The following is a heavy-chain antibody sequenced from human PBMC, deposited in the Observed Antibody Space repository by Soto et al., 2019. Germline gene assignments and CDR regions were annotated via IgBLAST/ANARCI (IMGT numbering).Heavy chain of an antibody. V-gene: IGHV3-23*01. Sequence: PWGSLLVSCVSSGFTFNIYVMSWVGQAPGKGLDLVSTISSSGGSTNYADSGKGRFTISRDNFKNTLYLQMNSLTAEDTAVYYCAKRKYYAGSALWDYWGLGTMVTVSS. D-gene: IGHD3-10*01. CDR1: GFTFNIYV. J-gene: IGHJ4*02. CDR2: ISSSGGST. CDR3: AKRKYYAGSALWDY.